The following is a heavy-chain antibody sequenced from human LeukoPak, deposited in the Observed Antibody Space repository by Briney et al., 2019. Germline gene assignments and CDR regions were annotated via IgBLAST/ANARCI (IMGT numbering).Heavy chain of an antibody. V-gene: IGHV4-34*01. J-gene: IGHJ2*01. CDR2: INHSGST. CDR3: ARGPKGTFDL. Sequence: SETLSLTCAVYGGSFSGYYWSWIRQPPGKGLEWIGGINHSGSTNYNPSLKSRVTISVDTSKNQFSLKLSSVTAADTAVYYCARGPKGTFDLWGRGTLVTVSS. CDR1: GGSFSGYY.